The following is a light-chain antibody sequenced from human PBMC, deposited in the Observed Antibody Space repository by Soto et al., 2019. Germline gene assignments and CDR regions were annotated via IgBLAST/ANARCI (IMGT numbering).Light chain of an antibody. J-gene: IGKJ1*01. Sequence: DIVMTQSPDSLAVSLGERATINCKSSQSVLYTSNNKNYLAWYQQKPGQPPKVLIYWASTRESGVPDRFTGSGSGTDFTLTISSLQAEDVAVYYCQQYYSSPWTFGQWTKVEIK. CDR3: QQYYSSPWT. CDR2: WAS. CDR1: QSVLYTSNNKNY. V-gene: IGKV4-1*01.